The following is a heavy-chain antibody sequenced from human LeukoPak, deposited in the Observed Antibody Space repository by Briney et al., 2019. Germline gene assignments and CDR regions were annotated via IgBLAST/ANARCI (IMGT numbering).Heavy chain of an antibody. CDR1: GGSFSGYY. V-gene: IGHV4-34*01. Sequence: PETLSLTCAVYGGSFSGYYWSWIRQPPGKGLEWIGEINHSGSTNYNPSLKSRVTISVDTSKNQFSLKLSSVTAADTAVYYCARWGAVGATFDYWGQGTLVTVSS. J-gene: IGHJ4*02. CDR2: INHSGST. CDR3: ARWGAVGATFDY. D-gene: IGHD1-26*01.